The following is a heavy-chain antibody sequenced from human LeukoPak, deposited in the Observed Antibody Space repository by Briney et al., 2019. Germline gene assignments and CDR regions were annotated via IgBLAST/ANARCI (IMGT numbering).Heavy chain of an antibody. CDR2: IYYSGST. CDR3: ARDERDGYNT. J-gene: IGHJ5*02. D-gene: IGHD5-24*01. Sequence: KASETLSRTCTVSGGSISSGDYYWSWIRQPPGKGQEWIGYIYYSGSTYYNPSLKSRVTISVDTSKNQFSLKLSSVTAADTAVYDCARDERDGYNTWGQGTLVTVSS. V-gene: IGHV4-30-4*08. CDR1: GGSISSGDYY.